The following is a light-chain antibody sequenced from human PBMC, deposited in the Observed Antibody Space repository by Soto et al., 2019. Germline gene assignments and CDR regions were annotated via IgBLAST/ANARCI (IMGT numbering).Light chain of an antibody. CDR3: LQHNSYPFT. J-gene: IGKJ3*01. CDR2: LIS. Sequence: DIQMTQSPSSLSAFVGDRVTITCRASQDIRNDLGWYQQMPGKAPKRLIYLISILHTGVPSRFSGSGSGTEFTLTISSLQPEDFATYYCLQHNSYPFTFGPGTKVDIK. V-gene: IGKV1-17*01. CDR1: QDIRND.